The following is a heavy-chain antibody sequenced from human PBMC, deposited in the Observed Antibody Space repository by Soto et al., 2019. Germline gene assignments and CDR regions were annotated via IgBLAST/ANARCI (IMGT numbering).Heavy chain of an antibody. D-gene: IGHD3-16*01. J-gene: IGHJ4*02. V-gene: IGHV4-59*01. CDR2: IYYSGST. CDR3: ERRYGGTFDY. CDR1: GGSISSYY. Sequence: QVQLQESGPGLVKPSETLSLTCTVSGGSISSYYWSWIRQPPGKGLEWIGYIYYSGSTNYNPSLKSQVTISVDTSKNQFSMKLSSVTAADTAVYYCERRYGGTFDYWGQGTLVTVSS.